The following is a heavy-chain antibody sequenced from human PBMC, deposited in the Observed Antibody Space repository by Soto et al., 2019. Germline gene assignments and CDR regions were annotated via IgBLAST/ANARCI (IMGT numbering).Heavy chain of an antibody. V-gene: IGHV3-30-3*01. D-gene: IGHD6-19*01. J-gene: IGHJ4*02. CDR2: ISYDGSNN. Sequence: QVQLVESGGGVVQPGRSLRLSCAASGFTFSSYAMHWVRQAPGKGLEWVAVISYDGSNNYYADSVKGRFTISRDNSKNTLYLQMNSLRHEDTAVYNCARDAYTSGWNVIDYWGQGTLVTVSS. CDR1: GFTFSSYA. CDR3: ARDAYTSGWNVIDY.